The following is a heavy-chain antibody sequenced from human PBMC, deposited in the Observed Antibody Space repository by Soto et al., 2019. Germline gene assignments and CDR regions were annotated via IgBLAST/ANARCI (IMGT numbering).Heavy chain of an antibody. J-gene: IGHJ4*02. D-gene: IGHD4-17*01. CDR2: INHSGST. V-gene: IGHV4-34*01. CDR3: ASLSYGDYVDYFDY. CDR1: GGSFSGYY. Sequence: SETLSLTCAVYGGSFSGYYWSWIRQPPGKGLEWIGEINHSGSTNYNPSLKSRVTISVDTSKNQFSLKLSPVTAADTAVYYCASLSYGDYVDYFDYWGQGTLVTVSS.